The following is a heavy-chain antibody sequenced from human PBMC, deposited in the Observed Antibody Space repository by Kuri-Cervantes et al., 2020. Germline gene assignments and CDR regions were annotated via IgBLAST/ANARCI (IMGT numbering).Heavy chain of an antibody. D-gene: IGHD3-10*01. CDR3: ARGVKERAFDI. CDR1: GGSISSGGYY. Sequence: GSLRLSCTVSGGSISSGGYYWSWIRQPPGKGLEWIGYIYYSGSTNYNPSLKSRVTISVDTSKNQFSLKLSSVTAADTAVYYCARGVKERAFDIWGQGTMVTVSS. J-gene: IGHJ3*02. CDR2: IYYSGST. V-gene: IGHV4-61*08.